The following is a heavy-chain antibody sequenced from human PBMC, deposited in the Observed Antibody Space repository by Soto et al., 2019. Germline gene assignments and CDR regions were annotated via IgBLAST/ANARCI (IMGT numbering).Heavy chain of an antibody. J-gene: IGHJ4*02. D-gene: IGHD1-26*01. CDR2: ISSSSSTT. CDR1: GFTFRSYS. Sequence: TGGSLRLTCAASGFTFRSYSMNWVRQSPGKGLEWVSYISSSSSTTYYADSVKGRFTISRDNAKNSLYLQMNSLRDEDTALYYCARGVVGGTTDWGQGTLVTVSS. CDR3: ARGVVGGTTD. V-gene: IGHV3-48*02.